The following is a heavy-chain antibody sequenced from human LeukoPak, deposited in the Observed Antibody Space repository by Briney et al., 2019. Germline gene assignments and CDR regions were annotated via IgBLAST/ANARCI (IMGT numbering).Heavy chain of an antibody. D-gene: IGHD6-13*01. CDR1: GFTFGSSA. V-gene: IGHV3-23*01. CDR3: AKGSLGSWYYFDY. J-gene: IGHJ4*02. Sequence: GGSLRLSCAASGFTFGSSAMSWVRQAPGKGPEWISTFSRSGPDTYYADSVKGRFTIFRDNSKNTLYLQMNSLRAEDTAVYYCAKGSLGSWYYFDYWGQGTLVTVSS. CDR2: FSRSGPDT.